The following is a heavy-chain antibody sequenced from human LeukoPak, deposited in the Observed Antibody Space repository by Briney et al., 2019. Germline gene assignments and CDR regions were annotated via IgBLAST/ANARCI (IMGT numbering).Heavy chain of an antibody. CDR3: ARSDHGDPYGRIDY. Sequence: SSETLSLTCAVYGGSFSGYYWSWIRQPPGKGLEWIGEINHSGSTNYNPSLKSRVTISVDTSKNQFSLKLSSVTAADTAVYYCARSDHGDPYGRIDYRGQGTLVTVSS. D-gene: IGHD4-17*01. V-gene: IGHV4-34*01. J-gene: IGHJ4*02. CDR2: INHSGST. CDR1: GGSFSGYY.